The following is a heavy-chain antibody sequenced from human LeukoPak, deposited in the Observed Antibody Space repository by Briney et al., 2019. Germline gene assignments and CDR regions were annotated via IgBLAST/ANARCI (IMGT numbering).Heavy chain of an antibody. Sequence: GGSLRLSCAASGFRFSDFTMTWVRQAPGKGLEWASAISGSGGSTYYADSVKGRFTISRDNSKNTLYLQMNSLRAEDTAVYYCAKVASSSPDYWGQGTLVTVSS. CDR2: ISGSGGST. V-gene: IGHV3-23*01. J-gene: IGHJ4*02. D-gene: IGHD2-21*01. CDR1: GFRFSDFT. CDR3: AKVASSSPDY.